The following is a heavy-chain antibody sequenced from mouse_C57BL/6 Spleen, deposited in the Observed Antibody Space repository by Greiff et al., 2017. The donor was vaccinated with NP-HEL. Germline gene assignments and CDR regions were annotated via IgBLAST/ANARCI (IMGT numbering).Heavy chain of an antibody. CDR2: IDPETGGT. CDR3: TRFPYYSNSGGFAY. CDR1: GYTFTDYE. V-gene: IGHV1-15*01. Sequence: QVQLQQSGAELVRPGASVTLSCKASGYTFTDYEMHWVKQTPVHGLEWIGAIDPETGGTAYNQKFKGKDILTADKSSSTAYMELRSLTSEDSAVYYCTRFPYYSNSGGFAYWGQGTLVTVSA. D-gene: IGHD2-5*01. J-gene: IGHJ3*01.